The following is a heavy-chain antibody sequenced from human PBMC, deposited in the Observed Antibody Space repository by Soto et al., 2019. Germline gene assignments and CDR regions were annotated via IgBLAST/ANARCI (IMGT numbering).Heavy chain of an antibody. D-gene: IGHD5-18*01. CDR1: GFTFSSYA. Sequence: EVQLLESGGGLVQPGGSLRLSCAASGFTFSSYAMSWVRQAPGKGLEWVSAISGSGGSTYYADSVKGRFTISRDNSKNTPYLQMNSLRAADTAVYYCAKIPPGYSYGYLYFDYWGQGTLVTVSS. CDR2: ISGSGGST. J-gene: IGHJ4*02. V-gene: IGHV3-23*01. CDR3: AKIPPGYSYGYLYFDY.